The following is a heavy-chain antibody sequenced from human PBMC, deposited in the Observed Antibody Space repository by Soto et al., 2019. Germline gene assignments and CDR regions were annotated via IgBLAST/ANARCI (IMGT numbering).Heavy chain of an antibody. V-gene: IGHV4-39*01. CDR2: IYYSGST. Sequence: SETLSLTCTVSGGSISSSSYYWGWIRQPPGKGLEWIGSIYYSGSTYYNPSLKSRVTISVDTSKNQFSPKLSSVTAADTAVYYCARQGLESEPPFFDYWGQGTLVTVSS. CDR1: GGSISSSSYY. J-gene: IGHJ4*02. CDR3: ARQGLESEPPFFDY.